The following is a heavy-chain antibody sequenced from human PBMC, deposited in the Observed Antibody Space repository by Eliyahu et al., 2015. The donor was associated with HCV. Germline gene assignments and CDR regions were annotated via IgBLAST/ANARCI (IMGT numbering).Heavy chain of an antibody. D-gene: IGHD5-24*01. J-gene: IGHJ6*02. CDR1: GGTFSSYA. Sequence: AVKKTGTSVKVSCKASGGTFSSYAISWVRQAPGQGLEWMGGIIPIFGTANYAQKFQGRVTITADESTSTAYMELSSLRSEDTAVYYCARARGRDGYKIPPPESVRYYYYGMDVWGQGTTVTVSS. V-gene: IGHV1-69*01. CDR3: ARARGRDGYKIPPPESVRYYYYGMDV. CDR2: IIPIFGTA.